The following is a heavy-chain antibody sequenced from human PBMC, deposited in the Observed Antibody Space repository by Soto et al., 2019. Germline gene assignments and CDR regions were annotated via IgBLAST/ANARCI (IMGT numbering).Heavy chain of an antibody. CDR1: GYTFTSYP. CDR2: INAGNGNT. V-gene: IGHV1-3*01. J-gene: IGHJ3*02. Sequence: ASXKVSCKASGYTFTSYPIHWVRQAPGQRLEWMGWINAGNGNTKYSQKFRGRVTITRDTSASTAYMELSSLRSEDTAIYYCASISEGFDIWCQGTMVTVSS. CDR3: ASISEGFDI. D-gene: IGHD2-21*01.